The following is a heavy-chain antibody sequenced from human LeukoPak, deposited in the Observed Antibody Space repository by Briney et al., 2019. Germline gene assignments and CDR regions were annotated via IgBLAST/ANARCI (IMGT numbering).Heavy chain of an antibody. J-gene: IGHJ4*02. CDR3: ARTHYGDYQDY. CDR2: ISYDGSNK. D-gene: IGHD4-17*01. V-gene: IGHV3-30-3*01. Sequence: PGGSLRLSCAASGFTFSSYAMHWVRQAPGKGLEWVAVISYDGSNKYYADSVKGRFTISRDNSKNTLYLQMNSLRAEDTAVYYCARTHYGDYQDYWGQGTLVTVSS. CDR1: GFTFSSYA.